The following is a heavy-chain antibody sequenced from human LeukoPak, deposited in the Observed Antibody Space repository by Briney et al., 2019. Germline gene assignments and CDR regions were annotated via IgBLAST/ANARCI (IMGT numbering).Heavy chain of an antibody. V-gene: IGHV3-48*01. CDR3: ARGIVGLESGY. CDR1: GFTFSSYS. Sequence: GGSLRLSCAASGFTFSSYSTNWVRQAPGKGLEWVSYISSSSSTIYYADSVKGRFTISRDNAKNSLYLQMNSLRAEDTAVYYCARGIVGLESGYWGQGTLVTVSS. J-gene: IGHJ4*02. D-gene: IGHD1-26*01. CDR2: ISSSSSTI.